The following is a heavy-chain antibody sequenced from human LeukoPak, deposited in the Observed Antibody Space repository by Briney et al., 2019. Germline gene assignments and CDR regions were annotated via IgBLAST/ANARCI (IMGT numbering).Heavy chain of an antibody. CDR2: ISYDGSNK. J-gene: IGHJ5*02. D-gene: IGHD6-13*01. CDR1: GFTFSSYA. Sequence: GGSLRLSCAASGFTFSSYAMHWVRQAPGKGLEWVAVISYDGSNKYYADSVKGRFTISRDNSKNTLYLQMNSLRAEDTAVYYCAKAATAAGPKNWFDPWGQGTLVTVSS. V-gene: IGHV3-30-3*01. CDR3: AKAATAAGPKNWFDP.